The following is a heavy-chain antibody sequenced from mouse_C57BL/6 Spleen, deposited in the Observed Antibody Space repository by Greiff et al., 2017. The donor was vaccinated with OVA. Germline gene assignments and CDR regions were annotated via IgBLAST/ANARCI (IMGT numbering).Heavy chain of an antibody. V-gene: IGHV1-72*01. D-gene: IGHD1-1*01. CDR2: IDPNSGGT. J-gene: IGHJ1*03. CDR1: GYTFTSYW. Sequence: QVQLKQPGAELVKPGAYVKLSCKASGYTFTSYWMHWVKQRPGRGLEWIGMIDPNSGGTKYNEKFKSKATLTVDKPSSTAYMQLSSLTSEDSAVYYCARYTTVFDVWGTGTTVTVSS. CDR3: ARYTTVFDV.